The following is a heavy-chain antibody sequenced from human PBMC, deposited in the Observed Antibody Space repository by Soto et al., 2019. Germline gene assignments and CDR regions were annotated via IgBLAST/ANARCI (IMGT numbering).Heavy chain of an antibody. V-gene: IGHV3-30*09. CDR2: ISYDGSDQ. CDR1: GFSFTNYA. Sequence: GGSLRLSCAASGFSFTNYAVHWVRQAPGKGLEWVALISYDGSDQYYADSVKGRFAISRDNSKNTLYLQMNSLRVEDTALYYCARNDYDSSAYYGSYYNGMDVWGQGTTVTV. J-gene: IGHJ6*02. D-gene: IGHD3-22*01. CDR3: ARNDYDSSAYYGSYYNGMDV.